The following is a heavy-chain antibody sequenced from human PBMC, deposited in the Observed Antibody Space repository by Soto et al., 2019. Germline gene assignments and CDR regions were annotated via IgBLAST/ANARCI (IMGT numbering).Heavy chain of an antibody. J-gene: IGHJ3*02. CDR1: GFIFSNYA. D-gene: IGHD3-3*02. CDR3: AKDSFSHNGIYDPFDI. Sequence: EVQLLESGGGLVQPGGSLRLSFAASGFIFSNYAMSWVRQGPGKGLEWVSVIGGEAVSTNCADSVKGRCTVSRDNSKNTVYLQLDSLRDDDTAVYYCAKDSFSHNGIYDPFDIWGQGTMVTVSS. CDR2: IGGEAVST. V-gene: IGHV3-23*01.